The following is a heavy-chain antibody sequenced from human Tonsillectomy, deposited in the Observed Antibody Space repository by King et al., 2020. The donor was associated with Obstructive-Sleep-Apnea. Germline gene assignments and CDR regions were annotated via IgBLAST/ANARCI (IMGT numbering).Heavy chain of an antibody. CDR3: AKSQRTYFDY. Sequence: VQLVESGGGFVQPGGSLTLSCAASGFTFSSYSFSWVRQAPWKGLEWCSAISAGGGSKSYADPVRGRFTISRDNSKNTLYLQMNSLRVEDTAVYYCAKSQRTYFDYWGQGTLVTVSS. J-gene: IGHJ4*02. CDR2: ISAGGGSK. CDR1: GFTFSSYS. V-gene: IGHV3-23*04.